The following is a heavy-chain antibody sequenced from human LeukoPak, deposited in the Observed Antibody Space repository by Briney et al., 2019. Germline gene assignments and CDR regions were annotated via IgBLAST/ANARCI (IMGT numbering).Heavy chain of an antibody. J-gene: IGHJ4*02. CDR1: GFTFSSYD. V-gene: IGHV3-13*01. CDR3: ARSYDSSGKDY. D-gene: IGHD3-22*01. CDR2: IGTAGDT. Sequence: GGSLRLSCAASGFTFSSYDMHWVRQATGKGLEWVSAIGTAGDTYYPGSVKGRFTISRENAKNPLYLQMNSLRAEDTAVYYCARSYDSSGKDYWGQGALVTVSS.